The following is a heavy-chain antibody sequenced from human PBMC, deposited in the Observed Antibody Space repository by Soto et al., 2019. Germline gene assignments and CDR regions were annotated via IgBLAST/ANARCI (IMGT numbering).Heavy chain of an antibody. CDR3: ARPIFGVVHTWFDP. CDR1: GGSISSSSYY. Sequence: QLQLQESGPGLVKPSETLSLTCTVSGGSISSSSYYWGWIRQPPGQGLEWIGSIYYSGSTYYNPSLKSRVTIAVDTSKNQFSLKLSSVTAADTAVYYCARPIFGVVHTWFDPWGQGTLVSVSS. V-gene: IGHV4-39*01. CDR2: IYYSGST. J-gene: IGHJ5*02. D-gene: IGHD3-3*01.